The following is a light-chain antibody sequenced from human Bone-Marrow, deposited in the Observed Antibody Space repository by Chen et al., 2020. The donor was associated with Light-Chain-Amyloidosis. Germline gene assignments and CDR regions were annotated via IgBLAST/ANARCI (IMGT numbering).Light chain of an antibody. CDR2: EVT. Sequence: QSALTQPASVSGSPGQSITISCPGTSSDVGGANHVSWYQQHPDKAPKLMIYEVTNRPSWVPDHFSGSKSDNTAFLTISGLQTEDEADYVCSSYTITNTLVFGSGTRVTVL. CDR1: SSDVGGANH. V-gene: IGLV2-14*01. CDR3: SSYTITNTLV. J-gene: IGLJ1*01.